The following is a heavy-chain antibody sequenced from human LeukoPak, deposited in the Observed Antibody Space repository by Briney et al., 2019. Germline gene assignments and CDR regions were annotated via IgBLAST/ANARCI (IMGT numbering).Heavy chain of an antibody. J-gene: IGHJ5*02. CDR3: ARKGDSWFDP. V-gene: IGHV4-39*07. CDR1: GGSISNNNYH. CDR2: IYYSGST. D-gene: IGHD3-16*01. Sequence: SETLSLTCTVSGGSISNNNYHWGWIRQPPGKGLEWIGSIYYSGSTYYNPSLKSRVTISVDTSKNQFSLKLSSVTAADTAVYYCARKGDSWFDPWGQGTLVTVSS.